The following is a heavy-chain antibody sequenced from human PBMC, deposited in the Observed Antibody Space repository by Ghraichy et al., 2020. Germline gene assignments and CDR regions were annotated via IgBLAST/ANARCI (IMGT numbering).Heavy chain of an antibody. J-gene: IGHJ3*02. CDR3: TTDQFRSGYYSDDAFDI. D-gene: IGHD3-22*01. Sequence: GGSLRLSCAASGFTFSNAWMSWVRQAPGKGLEWVGRIKSKTDGGTTDYAAPVKGRFTISRDDSKNTLYLQMNSLKTEDTAVYYCTTDQFRSGYYSDDAFDIWGQGTMVTVSS. CDR1: GFTFSNAW. V-gene: IGHV3-15*01. CDR2: IKSKTDGGTT.